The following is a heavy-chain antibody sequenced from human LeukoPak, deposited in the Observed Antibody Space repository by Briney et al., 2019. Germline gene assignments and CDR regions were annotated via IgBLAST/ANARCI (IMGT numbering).Heavy chain of an antibody. D-gene: IGHD3-22*01. Sequence: PSETLSLTCTVSGGSISSYYWSWIRQPPGKGLEWIGYIYYSGSTNYNPSLKSRVTITVDTSKNQFSLKLSSVTAADTAVYYCARLDDSSGYYYDGAFDIWGQGTMVTVSS. CDR1: GGSISSYY. V-gene: IGHV4-59*08. J-gene: IGHJ3*02. CDR3: ARLDDSSGYYYDGAFDI. CDR2: IYYSGST.